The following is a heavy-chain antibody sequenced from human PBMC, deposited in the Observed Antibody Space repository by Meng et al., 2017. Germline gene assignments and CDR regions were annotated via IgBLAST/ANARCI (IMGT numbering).Heavy chain of an antibody. Sequence: SVKVSCKASGGTFSSYTISWVRQAPGQGLEWMGRIIPILGIANYAQKFQGRVTITADESTSTAYMELSSLRSEDTAVYYCARAPYYYDSSGYYLSPSPDYWGQGTLVTSP. D-gene: IGHD3-22*01. V-gene: IGHV1-69*02. J-gene: IGHJ4*02. CDR3: ARAPYYYDSSGYYLSPSPDY. CDR1: GGTFSSYT. CDR2: IIPILGIA.